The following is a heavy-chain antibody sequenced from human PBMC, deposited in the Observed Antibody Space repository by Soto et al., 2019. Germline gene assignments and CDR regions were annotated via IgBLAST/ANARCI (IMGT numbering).Heavy chain of an antibody. CDR3: ARHSPQKGPRYFDWLWKNDAFDI. D-gene: IGHD3-9*01. CDR1: GGSISSSSYY. V-gene: IGHV4-39*01. J-gene: IGHJ3*02. Sequence: SETLPLTCPFSGGSISSSSYYWGWIRQPPGKGLEWIGSIYYSGSTYYNPSLKSRVTISVDTSKNQFSLKLSSVTAADTAVYYCARHSPQKGPRYFDWLWKNDAFDIWGQGTMVTVSS. CDR2: IYYSGST.